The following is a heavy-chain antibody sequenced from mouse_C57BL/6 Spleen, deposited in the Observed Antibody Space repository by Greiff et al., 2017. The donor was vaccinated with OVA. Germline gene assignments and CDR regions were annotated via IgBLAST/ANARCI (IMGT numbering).Heavy chain of an antibody. D-gene: IGHD2-4*01. CDR1: GYTFTSYW. CDR3: ARWDYDGEGLYYYAMDY. Sequence: QVQLQQPGAELVKPGASVKLSCKASGYTFTSYWMHWVKQRPGRGLEWIGRIDPNSGGTKYNEKFKSKATLTVDKPSSTAYMQLSILTSEDSAVYYCARWDYDGEGLYYYAMDYWGQGTSVTVSS. V-gene: IGHV1-72*01. CDR2: IDPNSGGT. J-gene: IGHJ4*01.